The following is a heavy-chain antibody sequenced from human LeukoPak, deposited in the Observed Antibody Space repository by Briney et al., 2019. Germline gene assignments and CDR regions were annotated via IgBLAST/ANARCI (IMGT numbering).Heavy chain of an antibody. Sequence: SVKVSCKASGYTFTSYYMHWVRQAPGQGLEWMGGIIPIFGTANYAQKFQGRVTITADKSTSTAYMELSSLRSEDTAVYYCARASYYYGSGSHNYYYYMDVWGKGTTVTVSS. V-gene: IGHV1-69*06. CDR2: IIPIFGTA. CDR3: ARASYYYGSGSHNYYYYMDV. D-gene: IGHD3-10*01. CDR1: GYTFTSYY. J-gene: IGHJ6*03.